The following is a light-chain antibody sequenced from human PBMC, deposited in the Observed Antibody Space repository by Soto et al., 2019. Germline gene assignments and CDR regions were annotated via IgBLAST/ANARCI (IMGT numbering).Light chain of an antibody. CDR1: QSVSSN. CDR2: GAT. J-gene: IGKJ1*01. CDR3: HQYNNWPPWT. V-gene: IGKV3-15*01. Sequence: EIVVTQSQATLSVYPGARATLSCRASQSVSSNLAWYQQKPGQAPRLLIYGATTRATGIPARFSGRGSGTEVTLTISSRQSEDFAAYYCHQYNNWPPWTFGQGTKVDNK.